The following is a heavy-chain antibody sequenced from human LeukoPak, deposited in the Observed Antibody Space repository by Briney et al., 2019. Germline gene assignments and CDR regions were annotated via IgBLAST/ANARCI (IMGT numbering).Heavy chain of an antibody. CDR2: IIPIFGTA. CDR1: GGTFSSYA. Sequence: SVKVSCKVSGGTFSSYAISWVRQAPGQGLEWMGGIIPIFGTANYAQKFQGRVTITADESTSTAYMELSSLRSEDTAVYYCARIGVDDILTGYYQGYFDYWGQGTLVTVSS. D-gene: IGHD3-9*01. V-gene: IGHV1-69*13. CDR3: ARIGVDDILTGYYQGYFDY. J-gene: IGHJ4*02.